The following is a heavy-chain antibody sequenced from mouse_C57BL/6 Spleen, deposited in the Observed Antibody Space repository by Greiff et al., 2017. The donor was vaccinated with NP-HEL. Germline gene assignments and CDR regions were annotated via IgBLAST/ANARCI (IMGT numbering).Heavy chain of an antibody. D-gene: IGHD4-1*01. CDR1: GYSFTNYY. V-gene: IGHV1-66*01. CDR3: AKLTGTGYFDV. Sequence: VQLQQSGPELVKPGASVKISCKASGYSFTNYYIHWVKQRPGQGLEWIGWIYPGSGNTKYNEKFKGKATLTADTSSSTAYMQLISLTSEDSAVYYCAKLTGTGYFDVWGTGTTVTVSS. J-gene: IGHJ1*03. CDR2: IYPGSGNT.